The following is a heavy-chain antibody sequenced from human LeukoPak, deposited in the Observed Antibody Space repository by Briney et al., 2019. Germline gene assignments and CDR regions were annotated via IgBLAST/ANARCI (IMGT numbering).Heavy chain of an antibody. CDR3: AREQGDCSSTSCYFPDV. D-gene: IGHD2-2*01. V-gene: IGHV3-48*01. J-gene: IGHJ6*04. Sequence: GGSLRLSCAASGFTFSSYSMNWVRQAPGKGLEWVSYISSSSSTIYYADSVKGRFTIFRDNAKNSLYLQMNSLRAEDTAVYYCAREQGDCSSTSCYFPDVWGKGTTVTVSS. CDR1: GFTFSSYS. CDR2: ISSSSSTI.